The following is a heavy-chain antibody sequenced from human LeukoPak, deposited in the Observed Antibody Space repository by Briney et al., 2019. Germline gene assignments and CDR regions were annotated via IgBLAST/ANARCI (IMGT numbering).Heavy chain of an antibody. CDR1: GGSFSGYY. Sequence: SETLSLTCAVYGGSFSGYYWSWIRQPPGKGLEWIGEINHSGSTNYNPSPKSRVTISVDTSKNQFSLKLSSVTAADTAVYYCARGSEGSWYFYYYYYMDVWGKGTTVTVSS. D-gene: IGHD6-13*01. CDR2: INHSGST. V-gene: IGHV4-34*01. CDR3: ARGSEGSWYFYYYYYMDV. J-gene: IGHJ6*03.